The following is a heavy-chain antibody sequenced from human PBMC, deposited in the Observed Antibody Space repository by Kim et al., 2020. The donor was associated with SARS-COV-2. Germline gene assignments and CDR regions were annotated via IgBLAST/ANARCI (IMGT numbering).Heavy chain of an antibody. D-gene: IGHD4-17*01. Sequence: YAQKFQGRVTMTRDTSTSPVYMELSSLRSEDTAVYYCARGTDEDDYGFDYWGQGTLVTVSS. V-gene: IGHV1-46*01. CDR3: ARGTDEDDYGFDY. J-gene: IGHJ4*02.